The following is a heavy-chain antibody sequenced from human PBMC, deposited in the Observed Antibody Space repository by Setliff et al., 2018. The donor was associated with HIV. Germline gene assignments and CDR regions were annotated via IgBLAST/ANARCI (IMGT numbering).Heavy chain of an antibody. CDR3: ASDISPDDGYNRLHYFDY. J-gene: IGHJ4*02. CDR2: IYYSGST. D-gene: IGHD5-12*01. V-gene: IGHV4-38-2*02. CDR1: GYSISSGYY. Sequence: SESLSLTCTVSGYSISSGYYWGWIRQPPGKGLEWIGSIYYSGSTYYNPSLKSRVTISVDTSKNQFSLRLNSVTAADTAVYYCASDISPDDGYNRLHYFDYWGQGTLVTVSS.